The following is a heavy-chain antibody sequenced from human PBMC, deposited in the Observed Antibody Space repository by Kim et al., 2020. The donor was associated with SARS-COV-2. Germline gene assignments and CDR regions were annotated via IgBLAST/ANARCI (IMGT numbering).Heavy chain of an antibody. V-gene: IGHV4-38-2*02. CDR2: IFHSGST. CDR3: VRGALVTGTPEPPDY. CDR1: GSSISSTYY. D-gene: IGHD1-20*01. J-gene: IGHJ4*02. Sequence: SETLSLTCTVSGSSISSTYYWGWIRQPPGKGLEWIGSIFHSGSTYYNPSLKSRVTISVDTSKNQFSLKLSSVTAADTAVYYCVRGALVTGTPEPPDYLGQGTLVTVSS.